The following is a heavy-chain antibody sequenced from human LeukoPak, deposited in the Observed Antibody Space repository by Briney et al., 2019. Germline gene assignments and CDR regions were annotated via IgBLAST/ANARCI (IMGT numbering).Heavy chain of an antibody. J-gene: IGHJ5*02. CDR1: GGSFSGYY. Sequence: PSETLSLTCAVYGGSFSGYYWSWIRQPPGKGLEWIGEINHSGSTNYNPSLKSRVTISVDTSKNQFSLKLSSVTAADTAVYYCARHVGYCSSTSCYSSWFDPWGQGTLVTVSS. V-gene: IGHV4-34*01. D-gene: IGHD2-2*03. CDR3: ARHVGYCSSTSCYSSWFDP. CDR2: INHSGST.